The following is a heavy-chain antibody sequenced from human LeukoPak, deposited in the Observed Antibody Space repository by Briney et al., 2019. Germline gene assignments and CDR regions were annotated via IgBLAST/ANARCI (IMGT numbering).Heavy chain of an antibody. J-gene: IGHJ3*02. V-gene: IGHV3-74*01. Sequence: PGGSLRPSCAASGFPFSYYWMHWVRQAPGKGLVWVSRIDGDGSSTSYADSVKGRFSISRDNAKNTVYLQMDSLRAEDTAVYYCARVGRLQSFDAFDIWGQGTTVTVSS. CDR1: GFPFSYYW. CDR3: ARVGRLQSFDAFDI. CDR2: IDGDGSST. D-gene: IGHD4-11*01.